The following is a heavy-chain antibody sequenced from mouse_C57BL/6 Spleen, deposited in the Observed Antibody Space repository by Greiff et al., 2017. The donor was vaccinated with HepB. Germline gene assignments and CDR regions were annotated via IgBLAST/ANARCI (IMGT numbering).Heavy chain of an antibody. V-gene: IGHV1-76*01. J-gene: IGHJ1*03. CDR3: AREDYYGSSPPFDV. CDR2: IYPGSGNT. CDR1: GYTFTDYY. D-gene: IGHD1-1*01. Sequence: QVHVKQSGAELVRPGASVKLSCKASGYTFTDYYINWVKQRPGQGLEWIARIYPGSGNTYYNEKFKGKATLTAEKSSSTAYMQLSSLTSEDSAVYFCAREDYYGSSPPFDVWGTGTTVTVSS.